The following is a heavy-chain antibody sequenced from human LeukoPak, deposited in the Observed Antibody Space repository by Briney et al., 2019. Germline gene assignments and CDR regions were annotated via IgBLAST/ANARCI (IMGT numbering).Heavy chain of an antibody. V-gene: IGHV3-74*01. CDR2: INPDDKSA. CDR3: LTIVETTFDAFDI. J-gene: IGHJ3*02. Sequence: GGSLRLSCAASGFTFSKYWLHWLRQAPGKGLVWVSRINPDDKSASYADSAKGRFTITRDDARKTLYLQMNSLRAEDTAVYYCLTIVETTFDAFDIWGQGTMVTVSS. CDR1: GFTFSKYW. D-gene: IGHD2/OR15-2a*01.